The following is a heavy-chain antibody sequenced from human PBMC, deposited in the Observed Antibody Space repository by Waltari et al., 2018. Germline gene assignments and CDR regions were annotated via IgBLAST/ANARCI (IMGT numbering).Heavy chain of an antibody. CDR3: ARVSRRTYRSPVPGRHYYYGMDV. V-gene: IGHV3-74*03. Sequence: EEQLVESGGGLVQPGDSLRLSCAASGFTFSSFWMNWVRQAPGKGPLWVLRSSTDASETTYADSVKGRFTISRDNARNTLYLQMNRLRAEDTAVYFCARVSRRTYRSPVPGRHYYYGMDVWGQGTTVTVSS. CDR2: SSTDASET. D-gene: IGHD1-1*01. J-gene: IGHJ6*02. CDR1: GFTFSSFW.